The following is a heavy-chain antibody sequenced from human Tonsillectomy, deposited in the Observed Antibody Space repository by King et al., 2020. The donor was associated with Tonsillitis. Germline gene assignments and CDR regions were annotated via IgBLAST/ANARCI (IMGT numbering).Heavy chain of an antibody. CDR1: GYSFTNYW. CDR2: IYPGDSDT. D-gene: IGHD2-15*01. CDR3: ENSHCSVASCYPYYSSGIDD. V-gene: IGHV5-51*01. J-gene: IGHJ6*02. Sequence: VQLVESGAEVKKRGESLKISCKGSGYSFTNYWIGWVRQMPGKGLEWMGIIYPGDSDTRYSPSFQGQVTISADKSISTAYLHWSSLKASDTAMYYCENSHCSVASCYPYYSSGIDDWGQGTTVTVSS.